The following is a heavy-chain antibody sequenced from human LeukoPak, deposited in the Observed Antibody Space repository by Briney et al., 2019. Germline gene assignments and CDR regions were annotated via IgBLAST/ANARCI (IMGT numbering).Heavy chain of an antibody. CDR2: IYSSGST. V-gene: IGHV4-4*07. D-gene: IGHD3-10*01. J-gene: IGHJ4*02. CDR1: GGFISGYW. Sequence: SETLSLTCTVSGGFISGYWWSWIRQPAGKGLECIGRIYSSGSTNYSPSLKSRVTMSVDTSKNQLSLKLTSVTAADTAVYYCATLPEYGEDYWGQGTLVTVSS. CDR3: ATLPEYGEDY.